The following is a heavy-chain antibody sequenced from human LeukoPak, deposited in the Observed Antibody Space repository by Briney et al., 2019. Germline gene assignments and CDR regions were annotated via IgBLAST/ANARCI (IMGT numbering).Heavy chain of an antibody. J-gene: IGHJ4*02. CDR3: ARDRAPSLRYFDWLLGF. D-gene: IGHD3-9*01. V-gene: IGHV3-23*01. Sequence: PGGSLRLSCAASGVTFSSYAMSWVRQAPGKGLEWVSGFSRNGGSTYYADSVKGRFTISRDNSKNTLYLQMNSLRDEDTAVYYCARDRAPSLRYFDWLLGFWGQGTLVTVPS. CDR1: GVTFSSYA. CDR2: FSRNGGST.